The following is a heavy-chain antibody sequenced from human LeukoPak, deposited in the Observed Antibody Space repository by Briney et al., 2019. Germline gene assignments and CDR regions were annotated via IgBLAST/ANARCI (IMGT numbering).Heavy chain of an antibody. CDR3: ARSSYYYDSSGYYLSGWFDP. D-gene: IGHD3-22*01. Sequence: ASVKVSCKASGYTFTAYYIHWVRQAPRHGLEWMGWINPNSGDTDYSQKFQGRVTMTRDTSISTAYMELSRLRSDDTAVYYCARSSYYYDSSGYYLSGWFDPWGQGTLVTVSS. V-gene: IGHV1-2*02. J-gene: IGHJ5*02. CDR1: GYTFTAYY. CDR2: INPNSGDT.